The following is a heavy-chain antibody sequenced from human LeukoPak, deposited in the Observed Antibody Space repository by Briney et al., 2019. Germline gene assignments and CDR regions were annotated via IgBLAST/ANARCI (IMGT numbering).Heavy chain of an antibody. CDR2: IYHSGST. J-gene: IGHJ4*02. Sequence: EASGTLSLACAVSGGSISSSNWWSWVRQPPGKGLEWIGEIYHSGSTNYNPSLKSRVTISVDKSENQFSLKLSSVTAADTAVYYCARDAGRFDYWGQGTLVTVSS. CDR1: GGSISSSNW. D-gene: IGHD1-1*01. V-gene: IGHV4-4*02. CDR3: ARDAGRFDY.